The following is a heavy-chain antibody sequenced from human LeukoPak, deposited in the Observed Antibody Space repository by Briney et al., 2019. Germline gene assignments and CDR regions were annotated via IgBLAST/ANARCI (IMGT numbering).Heavy chain of an antibody. CDR2: INPNSGGT. Sequence: ASVTVSFTASGYAFVGYYIHWVRQDPGQRLEWMGCINPNSGGTNYALNFQGRVTMTRDTSVSTAYMELSSLRSGDTAVYYCARLADCSETSCRSFDYWGQGTLVTVSS. CDR3: ARLADCSETSCRSFDY. CDR1: GYAFVGYY. J-gene: IGHJ4*02. D-gene: IGHD2-2*01. V-gene: IGHV1-2*02.